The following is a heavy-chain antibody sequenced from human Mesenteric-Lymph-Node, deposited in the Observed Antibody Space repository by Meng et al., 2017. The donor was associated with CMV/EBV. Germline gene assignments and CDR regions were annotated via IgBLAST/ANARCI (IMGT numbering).Heavy chain of an antibody. CDR2: IIPILGIA. D-gene: IGHD3-10*01. CDR3: ARDVNPLYYANGGPFDY. CDR1: GTFSSYA. Sequence: GTFSSYAISWVRQAPGQGLEWMGRIIPILGIANYAQKFQGRVTITADKSTSTAYMELSSLRSEDTAVYYCARDVNPLYYANGGPFDYWGQGTLVTVSS. J-gene: IGHJ4*02. V-gene: IGHV1-69*04.